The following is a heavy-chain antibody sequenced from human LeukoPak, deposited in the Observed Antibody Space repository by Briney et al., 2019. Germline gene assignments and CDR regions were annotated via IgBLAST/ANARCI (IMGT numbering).Heavy chain of an antibody. V-gene: IGHV1-3*01. D-gene: IGHD6-19*01. CDR2: INAGNGNT. Sequence: GASVKVSCKASGYTFTSYAMHWVRQAPGQRLEWMGWINAGNGNTKYSQEFQGRVTITRDTTASTAYMELSSLRSEDTAVYYCARGRRYSSGWMDRYYFDYWGQGTLVTVSS. CDR3: ARGRRYSSGWMDRYYFDY. J-gene: IGHJ4*02. CDR1: GYTFTSYA.